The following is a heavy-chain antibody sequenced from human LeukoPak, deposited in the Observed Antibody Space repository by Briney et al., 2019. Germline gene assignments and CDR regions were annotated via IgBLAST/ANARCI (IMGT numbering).Heavy chain of an antibody. CDR1: GGSFSGYY. Sequence: TSETLSLTCAVYGGSFSGYYWSWIRQPPGKGLEWIGEINHSGSTNYNPSLKSRVTISVDTSKNQFSLKLSSVTAADTAVYYCARAPPIVVVVAATQSYYYGMDVWGQGTTVTVSS. CDR2: INHSGST. J-gene: IGHJ6*02. CDR3: ARAPPIVVVVAATQSYYYGMDV. V-gene: IGHV4-34*01. D-gene: IGHD2-15*01.